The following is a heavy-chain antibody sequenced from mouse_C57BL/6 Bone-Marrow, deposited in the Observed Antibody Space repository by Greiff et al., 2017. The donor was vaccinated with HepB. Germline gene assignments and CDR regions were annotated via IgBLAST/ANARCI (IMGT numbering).Heavy chain of an antibody. V-gene: IGHV5-4*01. CDR2: ISDGGSYT. CDR1: GFTFSSYA. Sequence: EVQLVESGGGLVKPGGSLKLSCAASGFTFSSYAMSWVRQTPEKRLEWVATISDGGSYTYYPDNVKGRFTISRDNAKNNLYLQMSHLKSEDTAMYYCAYYDYFAYWGQGTLVTVSA. J-gene: IGHJ3*01. D-gene: IGHD2-4*01. CDR3: AYYDYFAY.